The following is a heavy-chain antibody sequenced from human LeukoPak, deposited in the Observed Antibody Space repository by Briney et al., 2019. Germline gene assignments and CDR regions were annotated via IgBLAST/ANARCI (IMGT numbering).Heavy chain of an antibody. CDR3: ARDTGVRYFDWLPLDY. CDR1: GLTFSSYS. J-gene: IGHJ4*02. V-gene: IGHV3-21*01. Sequence: GGSLRLSCAASGLTFSSYSMNWVRQAPGKGLEWVSSFSSWSSYIYYADSVKGRFTISRDNAKNSLYLQMNRLRAEDTAVYQCARDTGVRYFDWLPLDYWGQGTLVTVSS. D-gene: IGHD3-9*01. CDR2: FSSWSSYI.